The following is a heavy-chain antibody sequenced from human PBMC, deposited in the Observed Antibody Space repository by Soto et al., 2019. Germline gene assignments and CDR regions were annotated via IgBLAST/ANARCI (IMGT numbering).Heavy chain of an antibody. CDR1: GFTFSSYA. J-gene: IGHJ6*03. D-gene: IGHD3-10*01. V-gene: IGHV3-23*01. CDR2: ISGSGGST. Sequence: PGGSLRLSCAASGFTFSSYAMSWVRQAPGKGLEWVSAISGSGGSTYYADSVKGRFTISRDNSKNTLYLQMNSLRAEDTAVYYCAKDFGDTYYYYYMDVWGKGTTVTVSS. CDR3: AKDFGDTYYYYYMDV.